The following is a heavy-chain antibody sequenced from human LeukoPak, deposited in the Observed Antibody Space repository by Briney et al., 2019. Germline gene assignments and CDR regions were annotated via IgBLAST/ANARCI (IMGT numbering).Heavy chain of an antibody. V-gene: IGHV1-46*01. CDR2: IDPSGGST. J-gene: IGHJ5*02. CDR1: GYTFTSYY. CDR3: ARDRSGNWFDP. Sequence: ASVKVSCKASGYTFTSYYMHWVRQAPGQGLEWMGIIDPSGGSTSYAQKFQSRVTMTRDMSTSTVYMELSSLRSEDTAVYYCARDRSGNWFDPWGQGTLVTVSS. D-gene: IGHD3-10*01.